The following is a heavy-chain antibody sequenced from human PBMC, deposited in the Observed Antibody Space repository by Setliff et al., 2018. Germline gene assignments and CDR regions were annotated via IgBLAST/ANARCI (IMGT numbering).Heavy chain of an antibody. CDR2: IHVSGVTT. J-gene: IGHJ5*02. Sequence: PGGSLRLSCVASTFTFSNYAVTWVRQAPGKGLQWVSSIHVSGVTTYYADSVKGRFTISRDNSRNTLYLQMNSLRAEDTASYYCARDPNGGYVGAFDPWGQGILVTVSS. CDR3: ARDPNGGYVGAFDP. V-gene: IGHV3-23*01. CDR1: TFTFSNYA. D-gene: IGHD5-12*01.